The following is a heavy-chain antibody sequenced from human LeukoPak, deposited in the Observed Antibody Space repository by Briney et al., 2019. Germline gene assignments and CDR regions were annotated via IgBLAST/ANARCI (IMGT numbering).Heavy chain of an antibody. Sequence: GASVKVSCKASGYTFTSYYMHWVRQAPGQGLEWMGIINPSGGSTSYAQKFQGRVTMTRDTSTSTVYMELRSLRSDDTAVYYCARGGSSGWPQFAWGQGTMVTVSS. CDR1: GYTFTSYY. D-gene: IGHD6-19*01. CDR3: ARGGSSGWPQFA. CDR2: INPSGGST. J-gene: IGHJ3*01. V-gene: IGHV1-46*01.